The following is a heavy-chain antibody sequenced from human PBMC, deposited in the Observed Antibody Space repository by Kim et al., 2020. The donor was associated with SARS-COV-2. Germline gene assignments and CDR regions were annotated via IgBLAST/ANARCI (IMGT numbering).Heavy chain of an antibody. CDR1: GYSFTSYW. Sequence: GESLKISCKGSGYSFTSYWIGWVRQMPGKGLEWMGIIYPGDSDTRYSPSFQGQVTISADKSISTAYLQWSSLKASDTAMYYCARYSSGYYYRNKNYFDYWRQGTLVTVSS. J-gene: IGHJ4*02. V-gene: IGHV5-51*01. CDR3: ARYSSGYYYRNKNYFDY. D-gene: IGHD3-22*01. CDR2: IYPGDSDT.